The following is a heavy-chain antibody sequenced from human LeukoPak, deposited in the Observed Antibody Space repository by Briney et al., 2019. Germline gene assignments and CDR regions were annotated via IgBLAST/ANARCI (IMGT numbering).Heavy chain of an antibody. CDR1: GGSISSSSYY. J-gene: IGHJ4*02. D-gene: IGHD3-22*01. Sequence: SETLSLTCTVSGGSISSSSYYWGWIRQPPGKGLEWIGSIYYSGSTYYNPSLKSRVTISVDTSKNQFSLKLSSVTAADTAVYYCARRGDDSSGYHMYWGQGTLATVSS. V-gene: IGHV4-39*01. CDR3: ARRGDDSSGYHMY. CDR2: IYYSGST.